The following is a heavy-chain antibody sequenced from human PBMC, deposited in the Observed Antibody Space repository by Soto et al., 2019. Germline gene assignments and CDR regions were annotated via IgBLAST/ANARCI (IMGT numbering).Heavy chain of an antibody. CDR3: ARGGGVTTTGDDY. J-gene: IGHJ4*02. Sequence: QLQLQESGSGLVKPSQTLSLTCAVSGGSINTATHSWSWIRQPPGKGLEWIGYIYHSGSTYYNPSAKRRVPISIDKSNYRFSLRLSSVTAADTAVYYCARGGGVTTTGDDYWGQGILVTVSS. CDR1: GGSINTATHS. V-gene: IGHV4-30-2*01. CDR2: IYHSGST. D-gene: IGHD4-4*01.